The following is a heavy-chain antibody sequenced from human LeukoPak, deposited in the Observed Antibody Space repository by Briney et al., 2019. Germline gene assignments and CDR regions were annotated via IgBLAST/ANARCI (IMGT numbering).Heavy chain of an antibody. CDR3: ARSPSSRNWYFDL. CDR1: GGSISSYY. Sequence: SETLSLTCTVSGGSISSYYWSWIRQPAGKGLEWIGRIYTSGSTNYNPSLKSRVTMSVDTYKNQFSLKLSSVTAADTAVYYCARSPSSRNWYFDLWGRGTLVTVSS. V-gene: IGHV4-4*07. D-gene: IGHD2-15*01. J-gene: IGHJ2*01. CDR2: IYTSGST.